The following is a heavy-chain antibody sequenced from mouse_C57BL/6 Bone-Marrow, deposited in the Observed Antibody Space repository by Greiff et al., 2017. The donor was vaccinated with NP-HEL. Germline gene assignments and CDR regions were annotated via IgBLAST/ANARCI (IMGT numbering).Heavy chain of an antibody. J-gene: IGHJ2*01. CDR2: IRNKANNHAK. V-gene: IGHV6-6*01. CDR1: GFTFSDAW. CDR3: TLSTGYSKRDY. D-gene: IGHD2-5*01. Sequence: EVKVEESGGGLVQPGGSMKLSCAASGFTFSDAWMDWVRQSPEKGLEWVAEIRNKANNHAKYYAESVKGRFTISRDDSKRSVYLQMNSVGAEDTGIYCCTLSTGYSKRDYWGQGTTLTVSS.